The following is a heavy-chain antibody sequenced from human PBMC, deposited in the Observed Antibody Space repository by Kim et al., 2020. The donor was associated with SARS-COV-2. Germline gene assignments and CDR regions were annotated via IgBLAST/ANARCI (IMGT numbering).Heavy chain of an antibody. J-gene: IGHJ6*02. V-gene: IGHV3-74*01. Sequence: STIYADSVKGRFTISRDNAKHTLYLQMNSLGAEDTAVYSCARGNYHGMDVWGQGTTVTVSS. CDR2: ST. CDR3: ARGNYHGMDV.